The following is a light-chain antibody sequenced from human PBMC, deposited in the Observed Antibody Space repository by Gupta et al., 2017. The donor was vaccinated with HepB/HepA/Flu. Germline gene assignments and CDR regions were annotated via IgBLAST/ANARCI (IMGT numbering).Light chain of an antibody. CDR3: QQRSNWPLT. CDR2: EGS. V-gene: IGKV3-11*01. J-gene: IGKJ4*02. Sequence: ETVLSQSPATLPPSPGERATLSCRASQSVSNYLVWYQQRPGQAPRRLIYEGSNRAAGVPARFSGSGSGTDFTLTISSLEAEDVAVYYCQQRSNWPLTFGRGTKVEIK. CDR1: QSVSNY.